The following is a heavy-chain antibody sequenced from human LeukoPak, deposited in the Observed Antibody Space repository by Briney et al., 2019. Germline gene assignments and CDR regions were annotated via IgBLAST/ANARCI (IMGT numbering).Heavy chain of an antibody. CDR2: IYSGGST. CDR3: ARAGLYCSGGSCYHFDY. V-gene: IGHV3-53*01. D-gene: IGHD2-15*01. J-gene: IGHJ4*02. Sequence: QSGGSLRLSCAASGFTVSSNYMSWVRQAPGKGLEWVSVIYSGGSTYYADSVKGRFTISRDNSKNTLYLQMNSLIAEDTAVYYCARAGLYCSGGSCYHFDYWGQGTLVTVSS. CDR1: GFTVSSNY.